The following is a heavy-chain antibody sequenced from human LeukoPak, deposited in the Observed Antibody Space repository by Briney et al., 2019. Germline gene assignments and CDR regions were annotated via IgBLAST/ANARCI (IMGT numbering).Heavy chain of an antibody. D-gene: IGHD3-3*01. Sequence: PGGSLRLSCAASGFTFSSYAMHWVRQAPGKGLEWVAVISYDGSNKYYADSVKGRFTISRDNSKNTLYLQMNSLRAEDTAVYYCARGRAYDFWSGYYSGDAFDIWGQGTMVTVSS. V-gene: IGHV3-30-3*01. CDR1: GFTFSSYA. CDR2: ISYDGSNK. CDR3: ARGRAYDFWSGYYSGDAFDI. J-gene: IGHJ3*02.